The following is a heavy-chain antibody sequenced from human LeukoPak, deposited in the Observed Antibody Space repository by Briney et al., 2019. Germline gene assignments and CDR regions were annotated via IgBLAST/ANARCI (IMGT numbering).Heavy chain of an antibody. CDR2: ISGSGDST. CDR3: AKTRPLDSSSWSHGDY. Sequence: GGSLGPSCAASGFTFGSYAMSWVRQAPGKGLEWVSAISGSGDSTYYGDSVKGRFTISRDNSKNTLYLQMNSLRAEDTAVYYCAKTRPLDSSSWSHGDYWGQGTLVTVSS. CDR1: GFTFGSYA. V-gene: IGHV3-23*01. D-gene: IGHD6-13*01. J-gene: IGHJ4*02.